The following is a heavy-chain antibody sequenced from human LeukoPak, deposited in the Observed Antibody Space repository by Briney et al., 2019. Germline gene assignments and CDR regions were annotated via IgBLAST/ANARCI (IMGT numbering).Heavy chain of an antibody. D-gene: IGHD6-13*01. V-gene: IGHV3-15*01. Sequence: GGSLRLSCAASGFTFSNAWMSWVRQAPGKGLEWLGRIKSRVDGGTTDYAAPVKDRFSISRDDSRNMLYLQMNSLKTEDTAVYYCTTDAGYSSRWYNYWGQGTLVTVAS. CDR3: TTDAGYSSRWYNY. J-gene: IGHJ4*02. CDR2: IKSRVDGGTT. CDR1: GFTFSNAW.